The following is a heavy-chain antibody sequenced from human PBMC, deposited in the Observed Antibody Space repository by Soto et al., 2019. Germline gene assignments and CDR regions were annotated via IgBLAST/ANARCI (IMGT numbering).Heavy chain of an antibody. Sequence: SETLSLTCTVSGASIRTYSWSWIRQSAGKGLEWIGHMYTNGRTNYIPSLKSRITMSVDTSKNQFSLNLKFVTAADTAVYFCAKDHSEAANIWAQGTMVTFSS. CDR1: GASIRTYS. J-gene: IGHJ3*02. V-gene: IGHV4-4*07. CDR3: AKDHSEAANI. CDR2: MYTNGRT.